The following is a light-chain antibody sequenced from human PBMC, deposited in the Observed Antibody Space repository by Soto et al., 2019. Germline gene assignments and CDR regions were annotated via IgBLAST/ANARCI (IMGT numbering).Light chain of an antibody. CDR1: QSVSIY. V-gene: IGKV3-11*01. CDR3: QQYNNWPLT. Sequence: VLTQSPATLSLSPGERATLSCRASQSVSIYLAWYQQKPGQAPRLLIYDASNRATGIPAKFSGSVSGTEFTLTITSLQSEDFAVYYCQQYNNWPLTFGGGTKVDIK. J-gene: IGKJ4*01. CDR2: DAS.